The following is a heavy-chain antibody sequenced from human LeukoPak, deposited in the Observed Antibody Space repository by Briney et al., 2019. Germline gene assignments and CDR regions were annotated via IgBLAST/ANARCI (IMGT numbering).Heavy chain of an antibody. V-gene: IGHV1-69*05. CDR2: IIPIFGTA. J-gene: IGHJ4*02. D-gene: IGHD6-19*01. Sequence: GALVKVSCKASGGTFSSYAISWVRQAPGQGLEWMGGIIPIFGTANYAQKFQGRVTITTDESTSTAYMELSSLRSEDTAVYYCARGHQRAGSGLDYWGQGTLVTVSS. CDR1: GGTFSSYA. CDR3: ARGHQRAGSGLDY.